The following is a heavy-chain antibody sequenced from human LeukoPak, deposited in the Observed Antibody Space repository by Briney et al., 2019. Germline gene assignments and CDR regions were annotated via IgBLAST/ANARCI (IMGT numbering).Heavy chain of an antibody. D-gene: IGHD3-3*01. J-gene: IGHJ5*02. CDR1: GFMFEIHA. CDR2: IQYDGNNK. V-gene: IGHV3-30*02. CDR3: AKNTWSGSLRNWFDP. Sequence: GGSLRLSCVTSGFMFEIHAMHWVRQAPGKGLEWVAFIQYDGNNKYYADSVKGRFTISRDNSRNTLYLQMNSLRAEDTAVYYCAKNTWSGSLRNWFDPWGQGTLVTVSS.